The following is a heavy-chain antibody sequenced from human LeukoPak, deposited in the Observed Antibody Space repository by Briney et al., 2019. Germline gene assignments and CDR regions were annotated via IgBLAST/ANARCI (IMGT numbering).Heavy chain of an antibody. D-gene: IGHD3-3*01. Sequence: GGSLRLSCAASGFTFSSYAMSWVRQAPGKGLEWVSAISGSGGSTYYADSVKGRFTISRDNSKNTLYLQMNSLRAEDTAVYYCARDGDFWSGYPYTFDYWGQGTLVTVSS. J-gene: IGHJ4*02. CDR3: ARDGDFWSGYPYTFDY. CDR1: GFTFSSYA. CDR2: ISGSGGST. V-gene: IGHV3-23*01.